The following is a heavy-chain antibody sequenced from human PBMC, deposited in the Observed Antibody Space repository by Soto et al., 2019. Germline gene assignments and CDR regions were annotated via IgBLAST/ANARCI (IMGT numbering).Heavy chain of an antibody. CDR2: IYPGDSDT. J-gene: IGHJ4*02. D-gene: IGHD3-22*01. CDR1: GYTFTSFW. CDR3: AGLYYSDRSESGYFDF. Sequence: GESLKISCKGSGYTFTSFWISWVRQMPGKGLEWMGIIYPGDSDTTYSPSFQGQVTISADKSISTAYLQWSSLKASDTAMYYCAGLYYSDRSESGYFDFWGQGSPVTVYS. V-gene: IGHV5-51*01.